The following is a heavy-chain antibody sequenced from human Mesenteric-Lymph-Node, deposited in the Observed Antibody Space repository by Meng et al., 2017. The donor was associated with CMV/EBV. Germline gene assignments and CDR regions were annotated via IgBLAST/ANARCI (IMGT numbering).Heavy chain of an antibody. J-gene: IGHJ4*02. Sequence: GESLKISCTASGFTFDDYDLTWVRQAPGKGLEWVAGINWNGGTTGYADSVKGRFTISRDNAKNSLYLQMNSLRAEDTAVYYCAREPYDFWSGPGALDYWGQGTLVTVSS. CDR3: AREPYDFWSGPGALDY. CDR2: INWNGGTT. D-gene: IGHD3-3*01. CDR1: GFTFDDYD. V-gene: IGHV3-20*04.